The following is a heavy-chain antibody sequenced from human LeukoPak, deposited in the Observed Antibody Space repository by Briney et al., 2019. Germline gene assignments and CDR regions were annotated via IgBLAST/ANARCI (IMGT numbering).Heavy chain of an antibody. Sequence: SETLSLTCTVSGGSISSYYWSWIRQPPGKGLEWIGYIYYSGSTNYNPSLRSRVTISVDTSKNQFSLELGSVTAADTVVYYCARGLYYYGSGSWNYYYYYMDVWGKGTTVTVSS. CDR3: ARGLYYYGSGSWNYYYYYMDV. CDR2: IYYSGST. CDR1: GGSISSYY. J-gene: IGHJ6*03. D-gene: IGHD3-10*01. V-gene: IGHV4-59*01.